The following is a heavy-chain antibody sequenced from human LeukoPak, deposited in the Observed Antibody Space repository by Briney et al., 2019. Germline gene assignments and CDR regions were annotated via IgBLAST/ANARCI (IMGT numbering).Heavy chain of an antibody. Sequence: KSSETLSLTCTVSGGSISSSSYYWGWIRQPPGKGLEWIGSIYYSGSTYYNPSLKSRVTISVDTSKNQFSLKLSSVTAADTAVYYCARLPIVDYYFDYWGQGTLVTVSS. J-gene: IGHJ4*02. CDR3: ARLPIVDYYFDY. CDR1: GGSISSSSYY. V-gene: IGHV4-39*01. D-gene: IGHD1-26*01. CDR2: IYYSGST.